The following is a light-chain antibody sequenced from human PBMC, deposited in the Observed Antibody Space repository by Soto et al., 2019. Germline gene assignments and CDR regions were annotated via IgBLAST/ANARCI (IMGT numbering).Light chain of an antibody. CDR1: QSVSSN. CDR3: QQYNNWHPIT. Sequence: EILLPQSPGTLCLFPGERATLSCRASQSVSSNLAWYQQQPGRAPRLLLYGASTRANGIPARFSGSGSGAEFTLTISSLQSADFSVYYCQQYNNWHPITFGQGTRLEIK. CDR2: GAS. V-gene: IGKV3-15*01. J-gene: IGKJ5*01.